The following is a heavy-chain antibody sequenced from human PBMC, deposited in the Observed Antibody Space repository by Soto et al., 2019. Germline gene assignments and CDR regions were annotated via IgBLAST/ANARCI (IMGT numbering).Heavy chain of an antibody. J-gene: IGHJ5*02. CDR2: ISASDGST. CDR1: GCGFSFG. V-gene: IGHV1-18*01. D-gene: IGHD3-10*01. Sequence: VQSGGEVKKPGASVRVSCKASGCGFSFGFSWVRQAPGQGLEWMGWISASDGSTNSAQKFRGRISMTTDTSTNTAYMELLSLTSDDTAVYFCATYYFGSGSYYRFDTWGQGTLVTVSS. CDR3: ATYYFGSGSYYRFDT.